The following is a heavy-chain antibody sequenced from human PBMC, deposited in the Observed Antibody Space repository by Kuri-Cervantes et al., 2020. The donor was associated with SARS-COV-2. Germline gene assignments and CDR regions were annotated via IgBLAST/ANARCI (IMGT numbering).Heavy chain of an antibody. CDR2: IDPSDSYT. CDR3: ARGGRITIFGVVIKGRYYYGMDV. CDR1: GYSFTSYW. V-gene: IGHV5-10-1*01. D-gene: IGHD3-3*01. Sequence: GGSLRLSCKGSGYSFTSYWISWVRQMPGKGLEWMGRIDPSDSYTNYNPSLKSRVTISVDTSKNQFSLKLSSVTAADTAVYYCARGGRITIFGVVIKGRYYYGMDVWGQGTTVTVSS. J-gene: IGHJ6*02.